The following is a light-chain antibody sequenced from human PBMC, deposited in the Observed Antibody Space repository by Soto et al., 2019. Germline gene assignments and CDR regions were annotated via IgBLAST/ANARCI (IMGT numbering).Light chain of an antibody. V-gene: IGKV3-11*01. J-gene: IGKJ5*01. Sequence: IVSTQSPATLSLSPGERATLSCRASQSVSSYLAWYQQKPGQAPRLLIYDASNRATGIPARFSGSGSGTDFTLTICSLEPEDFAVYYCQQRSNWPPITFGQGTRLEIK. CDR1: QSVSSY. CDR3: QQRSNWPPIT. CDR2: DAS.